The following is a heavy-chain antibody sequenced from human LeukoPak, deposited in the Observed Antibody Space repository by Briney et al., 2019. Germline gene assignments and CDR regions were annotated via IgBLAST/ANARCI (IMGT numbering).Heavy chain of an antibody. CDR3: ARATMVRGVIITRYNWFDP. Sequence: SETLSLTCAVYGGSFSGYYWSWIRQPPGKGLEWIGEINHSGSTNYNPSLKSRVTISVDTSTNQFSLKLSSVTAADTAVYYCARATMVRGVIITRYNWFDPWGQGTLVTVSS. CDR2: INHSGST. CDR1: GGSFSGYY. V-gene: IGHV4-34*01. D-gene: IGHD3-10*01. J-gene: IGHJ5*02.